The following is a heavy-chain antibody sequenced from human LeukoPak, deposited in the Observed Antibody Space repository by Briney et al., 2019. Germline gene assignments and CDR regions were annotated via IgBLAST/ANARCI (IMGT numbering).Heavy chain of an antibody. CDR2: INHSGST. CDR3: ARGHVAAAGTGDWFDP. V-gene: IGHV4-34*01. D-gene: IGHD6-13*01. J-gene: IGHJ5*02. Sequence: PSETLSLTCAVYGGSFSGYDWCWICKRPRQGQELVGVINHSGSTDYNPSLKSRVTISVDTSKQQSSLKLSSVTAADTAVYYCARGHVAAAGTGDWFDPWGQGTLVTLSS. CDR1: GGSFSGYD.